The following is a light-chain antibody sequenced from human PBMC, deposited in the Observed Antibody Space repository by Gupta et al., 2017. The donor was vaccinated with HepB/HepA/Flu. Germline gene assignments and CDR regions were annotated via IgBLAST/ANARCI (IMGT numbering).Light chain of an antibody. J-gene: IGLJ1*01. CDR2: RNN. CDR3: ATWDDSLRGEV. V-gene: IGLV1-47*01. Sequence: QSVLTQPPSASGTPGQRVTISCSGSSSNIGSNYVYWYQQFPGTAPKLLIYRNNQRPSGVPDRFAGSKAGTSASLAISGLRSDDEADYYGATWDDSLRGEVLGNGTNVTVL. CDR1: SSNIGSNY.